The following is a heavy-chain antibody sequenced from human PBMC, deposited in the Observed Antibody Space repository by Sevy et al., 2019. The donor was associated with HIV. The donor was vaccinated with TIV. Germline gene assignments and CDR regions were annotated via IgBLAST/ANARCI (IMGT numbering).Heavy chain of an antibody. J-gene: IGHJ3*02. V-gene: IGHV4-59*08. CDR2: VYYTGGT. CDR1: GGSINSDH. CDR3: ARRNDFDI. Sequence: SETLSLTCTVSGGSINSDHWNWIRQPPGKGLEWIGYVYYTGGTNYNPSLKNRITISLDRTKNQFSLKLTSVTAADTAVYYCARRNDFDIWGQGTMVTVSS.